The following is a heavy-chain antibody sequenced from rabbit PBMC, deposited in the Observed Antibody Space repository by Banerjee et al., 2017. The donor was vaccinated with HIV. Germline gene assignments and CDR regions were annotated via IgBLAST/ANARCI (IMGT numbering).Heavy chain of an antibody. CDR3: ASSPYSGDAGLFL. V-gene: IGHV1S45*01. CDR1: GLSFRNNYY. D-gene: IGHD4-2*01. Sequence: QDQLVESGGGLVQPEGSLTLTCKASGLSFRNNYYICWVRQAPGKGLEWIGCIYTGSGSTAYATWAKGRFTISKTSSTTVTLQMTSLTAADTATYFCASSPYSGDAGLFLWGQGTLVTVS. CDR2: IYTGSGST. J-gene: IGHJ4*01.